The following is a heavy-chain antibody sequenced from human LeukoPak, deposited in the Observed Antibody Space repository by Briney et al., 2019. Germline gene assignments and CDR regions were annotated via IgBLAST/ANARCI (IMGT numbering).Heavy chain of an antibody. CDR2: IRYDGSNK. Sequence: PGGSLRLSCAASGFTFSSYGMHWVRQAPGKGLEWVAFIRYDGSNKYYADSVKGRFTISRDNSKNTLYLQMNSLRAEDTAVYYCAKDPAAAGPQGFDIWGQGTMVTVSS. V-gene: IGHV3-30*02. J-gene: IGHJ3*02. CDR3: AKDPAAAGPQGFDI. D-gene: IGHD6-13*01. CDR1: GFTFSSYG.